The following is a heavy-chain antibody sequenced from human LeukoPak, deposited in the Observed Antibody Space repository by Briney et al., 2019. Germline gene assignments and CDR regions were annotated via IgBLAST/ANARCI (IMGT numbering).Heavy chain of an antibody. J-gene: IGHJ3*01. V-gene: IGHV4-34*01. CDR1: RGSFSGYF. CDR2: MNDSGST. D-gene: IGHD2-8*02. Sequence: ASETLSLTCDVYRGSFSGYFWSWIRQTPGKGLEWLGEMNDSGSTNYNPSLKNRVTISVAVSKNQYSLRLTSVTAADTAVYYCARKGFVESTGWRGAFDVWGQGTMVTVSS. CDR3: ARKGFVESTGWRGAFDV.